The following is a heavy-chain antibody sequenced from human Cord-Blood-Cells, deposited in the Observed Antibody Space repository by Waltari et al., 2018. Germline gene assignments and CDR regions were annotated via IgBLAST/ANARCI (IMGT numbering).Heavy chain of an antibody. V-gene: IGHV3-30*18. CDR3: AKDSDYSNFDY. D-gene: IGHD4-4*01. Sequence: QVQLVESGGGVVQPGRSLRLSCAASGFPFSSYGMHWVRQAPGKGLEWVAVISYDGSNKYYADSVKGRFTISRDNSKNTLYLQMNSLRAEDTAVYYCAKDSDYSNFDYWGQGTLVTVSS. CDR2: ISYDGSNK. CDR1: GFPFSSYG. J-gene: IGHJ4*02.